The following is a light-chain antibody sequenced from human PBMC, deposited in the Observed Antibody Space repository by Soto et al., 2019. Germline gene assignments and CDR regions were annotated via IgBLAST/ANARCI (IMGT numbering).Light chain of an antibody. V-gene: IGKV1-39*01. Sequence: DIQMTQSPSSLSASVGDTVTITCRASQSISVHLNWYQQKPGKVPKLLIYAASNLQSGVPSSFSRSGSETDFALTISSLQPEDFATYYSQQSYITPYTFGQGTKLQIK. CDR3: QQSYITPYT. CDR2: AAS. CDR1: QSISVH. J-gene: IGKJ2*01.